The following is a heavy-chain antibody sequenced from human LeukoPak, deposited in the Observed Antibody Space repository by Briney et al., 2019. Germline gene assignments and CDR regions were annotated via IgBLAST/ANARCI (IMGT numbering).Heavy chain of an antibody. D-gene: IGHD3-3*01. J-gene: IGHJ6*03. CDR3: ARDEGTYYDFWSGYGYYYYYMDV. CDR2: FIPISSAA. Sequence: ASVKVSCKASGGTFSNYGVSWVRQAPGQGLEWMGGFIPISSAAKYAQTFQGRVTITTDEYTSTAYMELGSLRSDDTAVYYCARDEGTYYDFWSGYGYYYYYMDVWGKGTTVTVSS. CDR1: GGTFSNYG. V-gene: IGHV1-69*05.